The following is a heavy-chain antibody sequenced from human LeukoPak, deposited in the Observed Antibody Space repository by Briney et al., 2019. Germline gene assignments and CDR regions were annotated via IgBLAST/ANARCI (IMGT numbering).Heavy chain of an antibody. D-gene: IGHD2-15*01. CDR3: ASVCSGGSCYFGWFDP. CDR1: GGTFSSYA. Sequence: ASVKVSCKASGGTFSSYAISWVRQAPGQGPEWMGGIIPIFGTANYAQKFQGRVTITADESTSTAYMELSSLRSEDTAVYYCASVCSGGSCYFGWFDPWGQGTLVTVSS. V-gene: IGHV1-69*01. CDR2: IIPIFGTA. J-gene: IGHJ5*02.